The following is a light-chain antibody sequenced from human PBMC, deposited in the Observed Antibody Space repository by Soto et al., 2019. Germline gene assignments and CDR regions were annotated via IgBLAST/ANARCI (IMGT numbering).Light chain of an antibody. J-gene: IGKJ1*01. CDR1: QSVSGNY. Sequence: ENVLTQSPGTLSLSPGERATLSCRASQSVSGNYLAWYQHKPGQAPRLLIYGASSRATGIADRFSGSGSGTDFTLTISRLEPEDFAVYYCQQFNNWPPWTFGQGTKVEIK. CDR2: GAS. CDR3: QQFNNWPPWT. V-gene: IGKV3-20*01.